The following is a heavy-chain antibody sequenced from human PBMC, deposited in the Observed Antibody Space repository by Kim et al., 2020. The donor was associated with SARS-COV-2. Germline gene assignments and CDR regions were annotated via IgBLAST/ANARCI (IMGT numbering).Heavy chain of an antibody. D-gene: IGHD1-1*01. CDR2: VGSRSGNT. Sequence: GGSLRLSCAASGFTFSNYAMSWVRQAPGKGLEWVSVVGSRSGNTYYTDSVKGRFTISRDNSKNTLSLQMNTLRADDTAVYYCARLTLTNWSYFDYWGQGSLVTVSS. CDR1: GFTFSNYA. J-gene: IGHJ4*02. CDR3: ARLTLTNWSYFDY. V-gene: IGHV3-23*01.